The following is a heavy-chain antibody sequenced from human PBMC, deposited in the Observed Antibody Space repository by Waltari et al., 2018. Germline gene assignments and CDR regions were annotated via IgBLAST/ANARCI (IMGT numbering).Heavy chain of an antibody. CDR1: GFTFNSYA. V-gene: IGHV3-23*01. CDR2: ISISDAT. CDR3: AKPFYNWDDPLDS. J-gene: IGHJ4*02. Sequence: QLLESGGGLVQPGGSLRLSCGVSGFTFNSYAINWVRRAPGKGMQWVAAISISDATYHADSGKGRFTISRDTSKDTVYLQMNSLRVEDTAVYYCAKPFYNWDDPLDSWGQGTLVTVSS. D-gene: IGHD1-20*01.